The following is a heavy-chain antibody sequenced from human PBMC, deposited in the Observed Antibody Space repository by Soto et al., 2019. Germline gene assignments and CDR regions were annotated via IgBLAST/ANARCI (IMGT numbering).Heavy chain of an antibody. CDR1: GYTFKNYD. D-gene: IGHD3-16*01. Sequence: QVQLLQSGAEVKKPGASVRVSCRASGYTFKNYDINWVRRAPGQGLEWMGWMNPNSGNTGYAQKFQDRVTMTSDTFTRTVYMELSSLTAEDKALYYCARRMTCSLWCFDLWGSGTQVTVSS. CDR2: MNPNSGNT. V-gene: IGHV1-8*01. CDR3: ARRMTCSLWCFDL. J-gene: IGHJ2*01.